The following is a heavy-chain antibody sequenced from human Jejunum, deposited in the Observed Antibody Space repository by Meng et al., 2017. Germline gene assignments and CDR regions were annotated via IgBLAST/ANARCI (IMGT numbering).Heavy chain of an antibody. J-gene: IGHJ3*02. CDR2: IYYTGSP. D-gene: IGHD3-3*01. V-gene: IGHV4-39*07. Sequence: SETLSLTCTVSGGSISSNNYFWGWIRQPPGKGLEWIGSIYYTGSPSYNPSLKSRATISVDTSKTQFSLNLHSVTAADTAMYYCARVWSGGVPHASFDIWGQGTMVTVSS. CDR3: ARVWSGGVPHASFDI. CDR1: GGSISSNNYF.